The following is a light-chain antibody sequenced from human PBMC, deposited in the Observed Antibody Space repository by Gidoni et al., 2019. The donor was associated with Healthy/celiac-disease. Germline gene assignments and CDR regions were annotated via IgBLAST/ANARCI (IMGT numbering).Light chain of an antibody. J-gene: IGKJ5*01. Sequence: EIVMTQSPATLSVSPGERATLSCRASQSVSSNLAWYQQQPGQAPRLLIYGASTRATGIPARFSGSGSGTEFTLTISSLQSEDFAVYYCQQYNNWPPTSFXQXTRLEIK. CDR2: GAS. V-gene: IGKV3-15*01. CDR3: QQYNNWPPTS. CDR1: QSVSSN.